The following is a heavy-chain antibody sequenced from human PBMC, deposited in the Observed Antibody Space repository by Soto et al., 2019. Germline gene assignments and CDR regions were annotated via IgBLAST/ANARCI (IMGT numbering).Heavy chain of an antibody. J-gene: IGHJ3*02. V-gene: IGHV3-7*03. Sequence: GGSLRLSCAASGFTFSSYWMSWVRQAPGKGLEWMANIKQDGSEKYYGDSVKGRFTISRDNAKNSLYLQMNSLRAEDTAVYYCARWLGIRAFDIWGQGTMVTVSS. CDR2: IKQDGSEK. CDR1: GFTFSSYW. CDR3: ARWLGIRAFDI. D-gene: IGHD6-19*01.